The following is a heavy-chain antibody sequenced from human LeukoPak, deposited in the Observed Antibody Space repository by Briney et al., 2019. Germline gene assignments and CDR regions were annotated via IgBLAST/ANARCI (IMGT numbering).Heavy chain of an antibody. CDR1: GFTFSSYA. Sequence: GGSLRLSCAASGFTFSSYAMSWVRQAPGKGLEWVSAISGSGGSTYYADSVKGRFTISRDKSKKTLYLQMSSLRAEDTAVYYCAKDHRRYFAWQPTFFDIWGQGTMVTVSS. CDR3: AKDHRRYFAWQPTFFDI. CDR2: ISGSGGST. J-gene: IGHJ3*02. V-gene: IGHV3-23*01. D-gene: IGHD3-9*01.